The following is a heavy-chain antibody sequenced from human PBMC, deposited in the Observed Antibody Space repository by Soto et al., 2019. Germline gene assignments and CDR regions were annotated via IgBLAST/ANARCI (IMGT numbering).Heavy chain of an antibody. CDR2: IYYSGST. J-gene: IGHJ6*02. V-gene: IGHV4-39*01. D-gene: IGHD2-15*01. CDR3: ARLGRQKTYYYYGMDV. CDR1: GGSISSSSYY. Sequence: PSETLSLTCTVSGGSISSSSYYWGWIRQPPGKGLEWIGSIYYSGSTYYNPSLKSRVTISVDTSKNQFSLKLSSVTAADTAVYYCARLGRQKTYYYYGMDVWGQGTTVTVSS.